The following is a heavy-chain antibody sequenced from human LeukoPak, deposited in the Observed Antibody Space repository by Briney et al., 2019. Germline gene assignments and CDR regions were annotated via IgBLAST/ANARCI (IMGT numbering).Heavy chain of an antibody. J-gene: IGHJ4*02. V-gene: IGHV3-30*02. Sequence: GGSLRLSCATSGFTFNRFGMHWVRQAPGKGLEWVAVIWYDGSNKDYADSVKGRFTISRDNSKNTLYLQMNSLRAEDTAVYYCAKGLRWVDYWGQGTLVTVSS. CDR2: IWYDGSNK. CDR1: GFTFNRFG. D-gene: IGHD4-23*01. CDR3: AKGLRWVDY.